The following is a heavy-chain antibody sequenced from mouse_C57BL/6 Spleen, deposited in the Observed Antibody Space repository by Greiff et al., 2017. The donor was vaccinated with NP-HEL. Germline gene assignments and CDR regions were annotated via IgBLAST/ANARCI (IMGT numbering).Heavy chain of an antibody. CDR1: GYTFTDYN. CDR3: ATNYDYDGWFAY. Sequence: EVQLQQSGPELVKPGASVKMSCKASGYTFTDYNMHWVKQSHGKSLEWIGYINPNNGGTSYNQKFKGKATLTVNMSSSTAYMELRSLTSEDSAVYYCATNYDYDGWFAYWGQGTLVTVSA. V-gene: IGHV1-22*01. J-gene: IGHJ3*01. D-gene: IGHD2-4*01. CDR2: INPNNGGT.